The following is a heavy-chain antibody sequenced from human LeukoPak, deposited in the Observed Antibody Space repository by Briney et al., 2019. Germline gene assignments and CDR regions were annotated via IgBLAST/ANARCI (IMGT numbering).Heavy chain of an antibody. V-gene: IGHV3-48*01. J-gene: IGHJ1*01. CDR2: ISSNSRDI. CDR3: ARDKCSGGTCYGYFQX. CDR1: GFSFSGNH. D-gene: IGHD2-15*01. Sequence: GGSLRLSCAASGFSFSGNHMNWVRQAPGKGLEWVSYISSNSRDIYYADSVVGRFTISRDNIENTLYLQMNSLRAEDTAIYYCARDKCSGGTCYGYFQXXXQGTLXTVXS.